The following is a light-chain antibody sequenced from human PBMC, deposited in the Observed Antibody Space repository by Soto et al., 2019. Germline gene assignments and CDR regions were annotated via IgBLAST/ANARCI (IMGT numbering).Light chain of an antibody. J-gene: IGLJ1*01. CDR3: QVWDSSSDHPDYYV. Sequence: SYELTQPPSVSVAPGQTARITCGGNNIGRKSVHWYQQKPGQAPVLVVYDDSDRPSGIPERFSGSNSGNTATLTISRVEAGDEADYYCQVWDSSSDHPDYYVFGTGTKLTVL. CDR2: DDS. CDR1: NIGRKS. V-gene: IGLV3-21*02.